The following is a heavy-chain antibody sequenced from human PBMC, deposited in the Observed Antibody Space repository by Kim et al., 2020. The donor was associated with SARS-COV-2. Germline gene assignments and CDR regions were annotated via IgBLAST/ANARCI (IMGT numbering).Heavy chain of an antibody. V-gene: IGHV3-23*01. J-gene: IGHJ4*02. CDR3: AKDYYDTSGYFYGFDN. D-gene: IGHD3-22*01. Sequence: SVKVRFTISRDNSKTTLYLQMNSLRSEDTAVYYCAKDYYDTSGYFYGFDNWGQGTLVTVSS.